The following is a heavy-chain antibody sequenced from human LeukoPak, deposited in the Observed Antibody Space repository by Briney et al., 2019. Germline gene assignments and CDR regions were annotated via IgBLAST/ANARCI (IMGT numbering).Heavy chain of an antibody. CDR1: GFTFSSYG. CDR2: ISGSGGSA. CDR3: AKATGILGA. Sequence: GGSLRLSCAASGFTFSSYGMSWVRQASGKGLEWVSAISGSGGSAYYADSVKGRFTISRDNSKNTLYLQMNSLTAEDTAVYYCAKATGILGAWGQGTLVTVSS. D-gene: IGHD1-1*01. V-gene: IGHV3-23*01. J-gene: IGHJ5*02.